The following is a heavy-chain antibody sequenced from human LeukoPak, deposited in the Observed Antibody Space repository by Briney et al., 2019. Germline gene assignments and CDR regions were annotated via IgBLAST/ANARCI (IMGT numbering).Heavy chain of an antibody. V-gene: IGHV4-39*01. D-gene: IGHD5-18*01. CDR3: ARPRRTAVVTSFDY. J-gene: IGHJ4*02. Sequence: PSETLSLTCTVSGGSISSSSYYWGWIRQPPGKGLEWIGSIYYSGSTYYNPSLKSRVTISVDTSKNQFSLKLSSVTAADTAVYYCARPRRTAVVTSFDYWGQGTLVTVSS. CDR2: IYYSGST. CDR1: GGSISSSSYY.